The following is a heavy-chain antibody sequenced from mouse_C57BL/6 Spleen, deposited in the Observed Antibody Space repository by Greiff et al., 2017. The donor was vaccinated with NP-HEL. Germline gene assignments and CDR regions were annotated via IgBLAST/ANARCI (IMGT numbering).Heavy chain of an antibody. CDR2: IRLKSDNYAT. CDR3: TTGNYFDY. D-gene: IGHD4-1*01. CDR1: GFTFSNYW. J-gene: IGHJ2*01. V-gene: IGHV6-3*01. Sequence: EVQVVESGGGLVQPGGSMKLSCVASGFTFSNYWMNWVRQSPEKGLEWVAQIRLKSDNYATHYAESVKGRFTISRDDSKSSVYLQMNNLRAEDTGIYYCTTGNYFDYWGQGTTLTVSS.